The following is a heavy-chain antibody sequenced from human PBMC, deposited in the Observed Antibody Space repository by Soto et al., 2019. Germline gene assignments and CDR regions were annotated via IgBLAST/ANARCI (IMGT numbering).Heavy chain of an antibody. Sequence: SVKVSCKAPGGTFNTHAFNWVRQVPGQGLEWVGGIFPIFGTTNHAQKFQGRVAITADESTSTVYMELSSLTSEDTAVYYCARDLEFRDGNISHLDYWGQGTLVTVSS. CDR2: IFPIFGTT. J-gene: IGHJ4*02. CDR3: ARDLEFRDGNISHLDY. CDR1: GGTFNTHA. V-gene: IGHV1-69*13. D-gene: IGHD3-10*01.